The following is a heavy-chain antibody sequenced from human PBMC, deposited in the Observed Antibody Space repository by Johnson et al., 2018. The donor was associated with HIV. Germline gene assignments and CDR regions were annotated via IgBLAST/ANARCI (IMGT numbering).Heavy chain of an antibody. CDR3: AKELALYSSGYGGDAFDI. V-gene: IGHV3-30*02. D-gene: IGHD6-19*01. Sequence: QVQLVESGGGVVQPGESLRLSCVASGFTFSSYGMNWVRQAPGKGLEWVAFIRYDGSNKYYADSVKGRFTIPSDNSKNTLYLQMNSLRAEDTAVYYCAKELALYSSGYGGDAFDIWGQGTMVTVSS. CDR2: IRYDGSNK. CDR1: GFTFSSYG. J-gene: IGHJ3*02.